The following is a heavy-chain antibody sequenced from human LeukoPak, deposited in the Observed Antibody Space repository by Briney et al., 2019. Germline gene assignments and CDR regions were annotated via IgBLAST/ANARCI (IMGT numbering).Heavy chain of an antibody. D-gene: IGHD3-10*01. V-gene: IGHV3-30*18. Sequence: GGTLRLSCAASGFTFSSYGMHWVRQAPGKGLEGVAVISYDGSNKYYADSVKGRFTISRDNSKNTLYLQMNSLRAEDTAVYYCAKDRRGSGSYPLDYWGQGTLVTVSS. CDR2: ISYDGSNK. CDR3: AKDRRGSGSYPLDY. CDR1: GFTFSSYG. J-gene: IGHJ4*02.